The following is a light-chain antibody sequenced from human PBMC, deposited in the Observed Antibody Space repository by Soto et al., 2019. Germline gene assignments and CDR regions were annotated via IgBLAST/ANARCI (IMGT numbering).Light chain of an antibody. J-gene: IGKJ5*01. V-gene: IGKV3-20*01. CDR3: XXYDDAPIT. CDR1: QSXNXXX. Sequence: EIVLTQFPVTLALSPGERATVSCRASQSXNXXXFAWYQQQPGQAPRLLISAASSRATGPPDRFSGSGSEXXXXXTXXXLXPEDFXXXXXXXYDDAPITFGQGTRLEIK. CDR2: AAS.